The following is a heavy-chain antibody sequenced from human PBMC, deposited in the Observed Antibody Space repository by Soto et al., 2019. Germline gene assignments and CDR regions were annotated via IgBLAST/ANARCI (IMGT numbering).Heavy chain of an antibody. CDR1: GFTFSSYW. CDR3: ARDGSCSSTSCYSDYYYGMDV. Sequence: GGSLRLSCAASGFTFSSYWMSWVRQAPGKGLEWVANIKQDGSEKYYVDSVKGRFTISRDNAKNSLYLQMNSLRAEDTAVYYCARDGSCSSTSCYSDYYYGMDVWGQGTTVTVSS. D-gene: IGHD2-2*01. CDR2: IKQDGSEK. J-gene: IGHJ6*02. V-gene: IGHV3-7*01.